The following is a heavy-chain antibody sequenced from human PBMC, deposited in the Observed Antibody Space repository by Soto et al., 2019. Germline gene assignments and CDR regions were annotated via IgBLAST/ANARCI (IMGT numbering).Heavy chain of an antibody. CDR3: ARVVPAAILKGWVYYYDFWSGYFQRWFDP. CDR2: INHSGST. CDR1: GGSFSGYY. D-gene: IGHD3-3*01. J-gene: IGHJ5*02. Sequence: SETLSLTCAVYGGSFSGYYWSWIRQPPGKGLEWIGEINHSGSTNYNPSLKSRVTISVDTSKNQFSLKLSSVTAADTAVYYCARVVPAAILKGWVYYYDFWSGYFQRWFDPWGQGTLVTVSS. V-gene: IGHV4-34*01.